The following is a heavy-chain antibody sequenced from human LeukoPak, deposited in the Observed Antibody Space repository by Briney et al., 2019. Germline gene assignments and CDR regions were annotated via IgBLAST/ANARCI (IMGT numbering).Heavy chain of an antibody. J-gene: IGHJ4*02. D-gene: IGHD5-12*01. CDR1: GFTFSSYS. V-gene: IGHV3-21*01. CDR2: ISSSSSYI. Sequence: PGGSLGLSCAASGFTFSSYSMNWVRQAPGKGLEWVSSISSSSSYIYYADSVKGRFTISRDNAKNSLYLQMNSLRAEDTAVYYCARVVGYDQTLDYWGQGTLVTVSS. CDR3: ARVVGYDQTLDY.